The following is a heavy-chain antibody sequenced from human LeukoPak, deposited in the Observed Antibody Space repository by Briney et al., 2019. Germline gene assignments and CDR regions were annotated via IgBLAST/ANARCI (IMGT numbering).Heavy chain of an antibody. V-gene: IGHV3-13*04. CDR1: GFTFRNYD. CDR2: IGIAGDT. J-gene: IGHJ3*02. Sequence: GGSLRLSCAASGFTFRNYDMHWVRQVTGKGLEWVSAIGIAGDTYYPGSVKGRFTISRENAKKSLYVQINSLRAEDTAIYYCAREAVPGGRGDTFDIWGQGTMVTVSS. D-gene: IGHD6-19*01. CDR3: AREAVPGGRGDTFDI.